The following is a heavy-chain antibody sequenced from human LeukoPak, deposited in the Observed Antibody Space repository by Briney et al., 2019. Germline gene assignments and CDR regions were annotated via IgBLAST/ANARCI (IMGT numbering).Heavy chain of an antibody. D-gene: IGHD2-15*01. J-gene: IGHJ5*02. Sequence: GESLKISCKGSGYDFFGYWIAWVRQIPRKGLEWVGIIYPDDSNIKYSPAFQGQVTISAVKSISIAYLKWSSLKASDTDMYYCARCGRGAHCSGGSCCRNWFDPWGQGTLVTVSS. CDR2: IYPDDSNI. V-gene: IGHV5-51*01. CDR3: ARCGRGAHCSGGSCCRNWFDP. CDR1: GYDFFGYW.